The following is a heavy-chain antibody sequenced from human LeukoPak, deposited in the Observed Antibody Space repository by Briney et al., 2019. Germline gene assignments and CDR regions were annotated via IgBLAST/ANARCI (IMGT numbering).Heavy chain of an antibody. D-gene: IGHD3-3*01. J-gene: IGHJ6*02. CDR1: GGTFSSYA. CDR2: IIPIFGTA. CDR3: ARGLVRNYDFWSGYDHYYYYGMDV. Sequence: ASVKVSCKASGGTFSSYAISWVRQAPGQGLEWMGGIIPIFGTANYAQKFQGRATITADESTSTAYMELSSLRSEDTAVYYCARGLVRNYDFWSGYDHYYYYGMDVWGQGTTVTVSS. V-gene: IGHV1-69*13.